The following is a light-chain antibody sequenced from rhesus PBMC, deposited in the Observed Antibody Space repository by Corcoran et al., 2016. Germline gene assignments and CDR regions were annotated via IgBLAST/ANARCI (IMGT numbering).Light chain of an antibody. Sequence: DIQMTQSPSSLSASVGDRVTITCRASQAIKNYISWYQQKPGKAPKPLMYYTFTLETGVPSRFSGNRSGKDYTLPISSLQPEDIATYYCQQYNNSPLFTFGPGTKLDIK. CDR3: QQYNNSPLFT. CDR1: QAIKNY. V-gene: IGKV1-66*01. J-gene: IGKJ3*01. CDR2: YTF.